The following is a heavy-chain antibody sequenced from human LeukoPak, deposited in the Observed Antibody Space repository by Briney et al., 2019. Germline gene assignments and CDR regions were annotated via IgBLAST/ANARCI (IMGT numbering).Heavy chain of an antibody. CDR1: GGSITSHY. Sequence: SETLSLTCTVSGGSITSHYWSWIRQAPGKGLELIGFIYYSGRTKYNPSLQSRVTISLDTSEKKFSLKVTSVTAADTAVYYCTRLLDNDSSGDADTFDMWGQGTVVTVSS. CDR2: IYYSGRT. J-gene: IGHJ3*02. D-gene: IGHD3-22*01. CDR3: TRLLDNDSSGDADTFDM. V-gene: IGHV4-59*08.